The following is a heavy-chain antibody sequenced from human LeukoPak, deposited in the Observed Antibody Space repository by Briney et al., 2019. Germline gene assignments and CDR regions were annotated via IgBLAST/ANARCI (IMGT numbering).Heavy chain of an antibody. CDR3: ARDLVVVGSNFSYGMDV. D-gene: IGHD2-15*01. Sequence: GGSLRLSCAASGFSISAYWMSWVRQAPGKGLEWVANINQDGSDKYSVDSVKGRFTISRDNAKNSLYLEMNSLRADDTAVYYCARDLVVVGSNFSYGMDVWGQGTTVTVSS. CDR2: INQDGSDK. V-gene: IGHV3-7*01. J-gene: IGHJ6*02. CDR1: GFSISAYW.